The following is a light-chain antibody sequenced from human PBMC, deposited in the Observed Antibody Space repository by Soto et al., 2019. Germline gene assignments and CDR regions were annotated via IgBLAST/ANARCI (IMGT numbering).Light chain of an antibody. J-gene: IGKJ1*01. V-gene: IGKV1-5*03. CDR2: QAS. CDR1: QSISSW. CDR3: QQYKSYFRT. Sequence: RMYLSPSAVSASIGDRVTITCRASQSISSWLAWYQQKPGKAPKLLIYQASSLQSGVPSRFSGSGSETEFTLTISSLLPDDFATYFCQQYKSYFRTFGQVAKVDIK.